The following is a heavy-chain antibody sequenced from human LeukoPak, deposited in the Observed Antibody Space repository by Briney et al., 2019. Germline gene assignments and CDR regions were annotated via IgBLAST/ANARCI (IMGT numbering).Heavy chain of an antibody. V-gene: IGHV3-20*04. J-gene: IGHJ4*02. CDR2: INWNGGST. D-gene: IGHD6-19*01. CDR1: GFTFSDHS. Sequence: GGSLRLSCAASGFTFSDHSMSWIRQSPGKGLEWVSGINWNGGSTGYADSVKGRFTISRDNAKNSLYLQMNSLRAEDTALYYCARVGGIAVAGQFDYWGQGTLVTVSS. CDR3: ARVGGIAVAGQFDY.